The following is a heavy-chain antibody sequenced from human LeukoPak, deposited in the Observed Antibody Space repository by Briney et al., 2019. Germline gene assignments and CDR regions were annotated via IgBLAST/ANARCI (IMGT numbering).Heavy chain of an antibody. J-gene: IGHJ4*02. V-gene: IGHV4-59*12. Sequence: SETLSLTCSVSGGSISSYYWSWIRQPPGKGLEWIGYMYYSGSTNYNPSLKSRVTMSVDTSKNQFSLKLSSVTAADTAVYYCARRTRYYYDSRTIDYWGQGTLVTVSS. CDR3: ARRTRYYYDSRTIDY. CDR1: GGSISSYY. CDR2: MYYSGST. D-gene: IGHD3-22*01.